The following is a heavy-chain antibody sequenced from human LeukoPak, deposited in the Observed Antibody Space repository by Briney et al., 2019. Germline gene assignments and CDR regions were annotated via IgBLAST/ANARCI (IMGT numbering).Heavy chain of an antibody. D-gene: IGHD6-13*01. CDR3: ARASEQLGGYYYYDYMDV. V-gene: IGHV4-39*07. CDR2: IYYSGST. CDR1: GGSISSSSYY. Sequence: SETLSLTCTVSGGSISSSSYYWGWIRQPPGKGLEWIGSIYYSGSTYYNPSLKSRVTISVDTSKNQFSLKLSSVTAADTAVYYCARASEQLGGYYYYDYMDVWGKGTTVTVSS. J-gene: IGHJ6*03.